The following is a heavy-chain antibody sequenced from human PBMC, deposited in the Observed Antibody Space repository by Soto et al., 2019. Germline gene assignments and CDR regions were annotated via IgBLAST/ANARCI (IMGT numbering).Heavy chain of an antibody. CDR3: ASGSSTVTNWFDP. CDR2: IVLILGIT. CDR1: GGTFSSYT. V-gene: IGHV1-69*02. J-gene: IGHJ5*02. Sequence: QVQLVQSGAEVEKPGSSVKVSCKASGGTFSSYTISWVRQAPGQGLEWMGRIVLILGITNYAQKFQGRVTITADKSTSTVYMELSSLRSEDTAVYYCASGSSTVTNWFDPWGQGTLVTVSS. D-gene: IGHD4-17*01.